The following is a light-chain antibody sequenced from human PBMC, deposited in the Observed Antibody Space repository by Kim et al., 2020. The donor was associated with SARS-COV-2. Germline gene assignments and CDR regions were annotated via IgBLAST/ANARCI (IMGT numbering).Light chain of an antibody. CDR1: QSISSN. CDR2: SAS. Sequence: ASVGDRVTITCLASQSISSNLNWYHQKPGKAPKLLIYSASSLQSGVPSRFSGSGSGTDFTLTIGSLQPEDFATYYCQQSYSTPLTFGGGTKVDIK. V-gene: IGKV1-39*01. CDR3: QQSYSTPLT. J-gene: IGKJ4*01.